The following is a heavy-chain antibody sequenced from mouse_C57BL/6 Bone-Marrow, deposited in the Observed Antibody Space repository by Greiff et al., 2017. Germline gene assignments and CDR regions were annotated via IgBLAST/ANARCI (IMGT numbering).Heavy chain of an antibody. CDR3: TRGGFYYGSSYEGYYAMDY. J-gene: IGHJ4*01. V-gene: IGHV5-9-1*02. CDR2: ISSGGDYI. CDR1: GFTFSSYA. Sequence: DVMLVESGEGLVKPGGSLKLSCAASGFTFSSYAMSWVRQTPEKRLEWVAYISSGGDYIYYADTVKGRFTISRDNARNTLYLQMSSLKSEDTAMYYCTRGGFYYGSSYEGYYAMDYWGQGTSVTVSS. D-gene: IGHD1-1*01.